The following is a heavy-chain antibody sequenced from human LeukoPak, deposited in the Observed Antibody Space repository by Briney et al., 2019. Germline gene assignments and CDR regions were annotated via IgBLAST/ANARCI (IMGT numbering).Heavy chain of an antibody. Sequence: SETLSLTCTVSGYSISSGYYWGWIRQPPGKGVEWIGCIYHSGSTYYNPSLKSRVTISVDTSKNQFSLKLSSVTAADTAVYYCARVGGSGWFDYWGQGTLVTVSS. V-gene: IGHV4-38-2*02. J-gene: IGHJ4*02. CDR1: GYSISSGYY. CDR2: IYHSGST. D-gene: IGHD6-19*01. CDR3: ARVGGSGWFDY.